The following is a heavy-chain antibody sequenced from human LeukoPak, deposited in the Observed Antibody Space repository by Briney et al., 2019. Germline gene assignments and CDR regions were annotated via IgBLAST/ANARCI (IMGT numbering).Heavy chain of an antibody. J-gene: IGHJ1*01. CDR1: GGTFSSYA. D-gene: IGHD2-2*01. V-gene: IGHV1-69*05. CDR3: ASFYPDIVVVRGYFQH. Sequence: SVKVSCKASGGTFSSYAISWVRQAPGQGLEWMGGIIPIFGTANYAQKFQGRVTITTDESTSTAYMELSSLRSEDTAVYYCASFYPDIVVVRGYFQHWGQGTLVTVSS. CDR2: IIPIFGTA.